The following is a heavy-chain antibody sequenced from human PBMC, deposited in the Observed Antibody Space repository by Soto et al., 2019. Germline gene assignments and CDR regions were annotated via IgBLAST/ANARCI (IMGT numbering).Heavy chain of an antibody. CDR2: VYYSGNT. CDR1: GVSISRYSYY. J-gene: IGHJ1*01. D-gene: IGHD3-10*01. V-gene: IGHV4-39*01. Sequence: SETLAPSFPVAGVSISRYSYYWGWIREPPVKVLDWIGSVYYSGNTNYNPSLKGRVTIFVDKSKNHVSRRLSSVTAADTAVYYCARHSLYGGPFQRCGQGTLVTV. CDR3: ARHSLYGGPFQR.